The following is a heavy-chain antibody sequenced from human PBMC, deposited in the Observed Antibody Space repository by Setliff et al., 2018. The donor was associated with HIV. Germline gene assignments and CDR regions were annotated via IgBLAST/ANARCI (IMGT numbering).Heavy chain of an antibody. CDR3: ARCRGTLYYFDY. D-gene: IGHD1-1*01. J-gene: IGHJ4*02. CDR1: GASFSNYY. Sequence: SETLSLTCAVYGASFSNYYWSWIRQPPGKGLEWIGEVNHRGITNYNPSLKSRVSISVDTSKNQFSLKLSPVTAADTAVYYCARCRGTLYYFDYWGQGTLVTVSA. V-gene: IGHV4-34*01. CDR2: VNHRGIT.